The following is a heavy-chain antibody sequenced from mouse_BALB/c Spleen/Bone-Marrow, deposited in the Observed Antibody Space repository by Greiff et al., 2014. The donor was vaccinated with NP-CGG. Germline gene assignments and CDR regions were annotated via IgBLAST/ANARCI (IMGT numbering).Heavy chain of an antibody. D-gene: IGHD1-1*01. V-gene: IGHV1-7*01. CDR3: AREGYYGSPFAY. CDR2: INPSTGYT. CDR1: GYTFTSYW. J-gene: IGHJ3*01. Sequence: QVHVKQSGAELAKPGASVKMSCKASGYTFTSYWMHWVKQRPGQGLEWIGYINPSTGYTEYSQKFKDKATLTADKSSSTAYMQLSSLTSEDSAVYYCAREGYYGSPFAYWGQGTLVTVSA.